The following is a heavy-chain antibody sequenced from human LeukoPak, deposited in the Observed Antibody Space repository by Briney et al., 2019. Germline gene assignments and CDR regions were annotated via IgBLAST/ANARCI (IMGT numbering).Heavy chain of an antibody. CDR2: MNPNSGNT. D-gene: IGHD1-26*01. J-gene: IGHJ4*02. CDR3: ASSLVGATSPGLD. V-gene: IGHV1-8*01. Sequence: GASVKVSCRASGYTFISYDINWVRQATGQGLGWMGWMNPNSGNTGYAQKFQGRVTMTRNTSISTAYMELSSLKSEDTAVYYCASSLVGATSPGLDWGQGTLVTVSS. CDR1: GYTFISYD.